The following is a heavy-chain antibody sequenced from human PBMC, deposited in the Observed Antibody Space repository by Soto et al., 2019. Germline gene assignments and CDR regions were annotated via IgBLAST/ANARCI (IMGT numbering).Heavy chain of an antibody. CDR2: INHSGST. CDR3: ARGRAQGEQWLDAFDI. D-gene: IGHD6-19*01. V-gene: IGHV4-34*01. Sequence: SETLSLTCAVYGGSFSGYYWSWIRQPPGKGLEWIGEINHSGSTNYNPSLKSRVTISVDTSKNQFSLKLSSVTAADTAVYYCARGRAQGEQWLDAFDIWGQGTMVTVSS. CDR1: GGSFSGYY. J-gene: IGHJ3*02.